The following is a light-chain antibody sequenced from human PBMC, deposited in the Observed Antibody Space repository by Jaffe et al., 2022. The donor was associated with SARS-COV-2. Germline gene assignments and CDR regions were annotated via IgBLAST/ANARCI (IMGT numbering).Light chain of an antibody. V-gene: IGKV3-15*01. Sequence: EIVMTQSPATLSVSPGGRATLSCRASQSVSSNLAWYQQKLGQGPRLLIYGASTRATGIPARFSGSGSGTEFTLTISSLQSEDFAVYYCQQYNSWPRTFGQGTKVEIK. CDR2: GAS. CDR3: QQYNSWPRT. J-gene: IGKJ1*01. CDR1: QSVSSN.